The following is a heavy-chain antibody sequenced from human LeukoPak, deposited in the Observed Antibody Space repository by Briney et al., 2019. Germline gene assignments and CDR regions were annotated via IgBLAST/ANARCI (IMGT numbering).Heavy chain of an antibody. J-gene: IGHJ6*02. D-gene: IGHD4-17*01. V-gene: IGHV1-8*01. CDR2: VNPNSGNT. Sequence: ASVEVSCKASGYTFTSYDINWVRQATGQGLEWMGWVNPNSGNTGYAQKFQGRVTMTRNTSISTAYMELSSLRSEDTAVYYCARGRDGDYDGNWYYYYGMDVWGQGTTVTVSS. CDR1: GYTFTSYD. CDR3: ARGRDGDYDGNWYYYYGMDV.